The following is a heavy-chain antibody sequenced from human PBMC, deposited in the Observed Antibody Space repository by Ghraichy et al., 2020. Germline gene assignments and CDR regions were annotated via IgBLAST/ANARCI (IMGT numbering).Heavy chain of an antibody. J-gene: IGHJ4*02. CDR1: GFTFSSYA. V-gene: IGHV3-30-3*01. D-gene: IGHD2-2*03. Sequence: GGSLRLSCAASGFTFSSYAMHWVRQAPGKGLEWVAVISYDGSKKYYADSVQGRFTISRDNSKNTLYLQLNSLRAEDTAVYYCSSLDYFDYWGQGTLVTVSS. CDR2: ISYDGSKK. CDR3: SSLDYFDY.